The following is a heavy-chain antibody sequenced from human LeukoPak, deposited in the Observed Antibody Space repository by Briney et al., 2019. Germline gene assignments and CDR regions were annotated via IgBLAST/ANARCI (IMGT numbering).Heavy chain of an antibody. CDR1: GYTFTSYD. CDR2: MNPNSGNT. Sequence: ASVKVSCKASGYTFTSYDINWARQATGQGLEWMGWMNPNSGNTGYAQKFQGRVTMTRNTSISTAYMELSSLRSEDTAVYYCARVCIAARTSWGFYYYYMDVWGKGTTVTVSS. V-gene: IGHV1-8*01. D-gene: IGHD6-6*01. J-gene: IGHJ6*03. CDR3: ARVCIAARTSWGFYYYYMDV.